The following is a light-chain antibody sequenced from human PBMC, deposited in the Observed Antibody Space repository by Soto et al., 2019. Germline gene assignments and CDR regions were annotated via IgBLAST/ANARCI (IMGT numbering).Light chain of an antibody. CDR1: QTISRW. J-gene: IGKJ5*01. V-gene: IGKV1-5*01. CDR3: HSRA. Sequence: DIQMTQSTSTLSASVGDSVTITCRASQTISRWLAWYQQKPGRAPKLLIYDASTLESGVPSRFSGSGYETEFTLTISRLQPDDFATYFCHSRAFGQGTRLEIK. CDR2: DAS.